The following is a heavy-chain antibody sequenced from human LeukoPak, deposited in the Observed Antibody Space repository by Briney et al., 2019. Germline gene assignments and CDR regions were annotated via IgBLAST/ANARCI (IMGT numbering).Heavy chain of an antibody. Sequence: SVKVSCTASGGTFSSYSISWVRQAPGQGLEWMGGIIPIFDTADYAQKFQGRVTITADESTSTAYMELSSLRSEDTAVFYCARISLGAIWGYYYGMDVWGQGTTVTVSS. CDR1: GGTFSSYS. J-gene: IGHJ6*02. D-gene: IGHD1-26*01. CDR2: IIPIFDTA. V-gene: IGHV1-69*13. CDR3: ARISLGAIWGYYYGMDV.